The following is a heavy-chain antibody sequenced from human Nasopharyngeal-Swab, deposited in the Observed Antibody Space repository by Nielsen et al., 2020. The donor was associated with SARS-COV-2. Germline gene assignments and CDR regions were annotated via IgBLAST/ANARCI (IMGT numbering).Heavy chain of an antibody. J-gene: IGHJ6*02. Sequence: GGSLRLSCAASGFTFSSYSMNWVRQAPGKGLEWVSYISSSSSTIYYADSVKGRFTISRDNVKNSLYLQMNSLRAEDTAVYYCARGMWFRELSTTFYYYGMDVWGQGTTVTVSS. CDR3: ARGMWFRELSTTFYYYGMDV. V-gene: IGHV3-48*04. D-gene: IGHD3-10*01. CDR2: ISSSSSTI. CDR1: GFTFSSYS.